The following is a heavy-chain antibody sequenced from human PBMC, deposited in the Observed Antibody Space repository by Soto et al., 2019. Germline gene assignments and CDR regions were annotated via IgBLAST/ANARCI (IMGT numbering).Heavy chain of an antibody. CDR2: IYYSGST. CDR1: GGSISSSDYY. D-gene: IGHD3-10*01. CDR3: ARGGPLYYYGSGSYYKLDY. V-gene: IGHV4-39*07. J-gene: IGHJ4*02. Sequence: SETLSLTCTVSGGSISSSDYYWGWIRQPPGEGLEWIGNIYYSGSTYNNPSLKSRVTISVDTSKNQFSLKLSSVTAADTAVYYCARGGPLYYYGSGSYYKLDYWGQGTLVTVSS.